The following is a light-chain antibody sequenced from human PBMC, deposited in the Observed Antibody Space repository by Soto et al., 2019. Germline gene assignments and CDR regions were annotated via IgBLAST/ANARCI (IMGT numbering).Light chain of an antibody. CDR3: QQLNSYPPT. CDR1: QGISSY. V-gene: IGKV1-9*01. J-gene: IGKJ5*01. Sequence: DIQLTQSPSFLSASVGERVTLTCRASQGISSYLAWYQQKPGKAPKLLIYAASTLQSGVPSRFSGSGSGTEFTLTISSLQPEDFATYYCQQLNSYPPTFGQGTRLEIK. CDR2: AAS.